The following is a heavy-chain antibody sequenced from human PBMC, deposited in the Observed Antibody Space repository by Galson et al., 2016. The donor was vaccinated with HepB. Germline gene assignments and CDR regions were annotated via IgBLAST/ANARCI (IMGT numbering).Heavy chain of an antibody. V-gene: IGHV4-59*01. CDR2: IYYSGTT. CDR3: ARAEMESGYCSGGRCYKALRWFDP. Sequence: EWIGNIYYSGTTNYNPSLKSRVTISVDTSKNQFSLNLNSVNAADTAMYYCARAEMESGYCSGGRCYKALRWFDPWGQGILVTVSS. J-gene: IGHJ5*02. D-gene: IGHD2-15*01.